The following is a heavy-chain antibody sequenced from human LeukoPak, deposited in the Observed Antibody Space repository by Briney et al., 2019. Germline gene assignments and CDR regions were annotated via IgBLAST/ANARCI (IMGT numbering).Heavy chain of an antibody. Sequence: LGGSLRLSCAASRFTFNRYDMQWVRQGSAIGTAGDPYYPGSVKGRFTTSRENAKKSLYLQVNSLRGGDTAVYYCARVLNYYDSSGYYFSYWGQGTVDTVSS. V-gene: IGHV3-13*05. D-gene: IGHD3-22*01. CDR2: IGTAGDP. J-gene: IGHJ4*02. CDR1: RFTFNRYD. CDR3: ARVLNYYDSSGYYFSY.